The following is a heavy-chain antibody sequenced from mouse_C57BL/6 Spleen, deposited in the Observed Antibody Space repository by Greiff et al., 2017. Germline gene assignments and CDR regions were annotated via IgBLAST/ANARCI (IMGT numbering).Heavy chain of an antibody. J-gene: IGHJ3*01. CDR2: INYDGSST. Sequence: EVKLMESEGGLVQPGSSMKLSCTASGFTFSDYYMAWVRQVPEKGLEWVANINYDGSSTYYLDSLKSRFIISRDNAKNILYLQMSSLKSEDTATYYCAREDSGSRAWFAYRGQGTLVTVSA. CDR3: AREDSGSRAWFAY. V-gene: IGHV5-16*01. D-gene: IGHD1-1*01. CDR1: GFTFSDYY.